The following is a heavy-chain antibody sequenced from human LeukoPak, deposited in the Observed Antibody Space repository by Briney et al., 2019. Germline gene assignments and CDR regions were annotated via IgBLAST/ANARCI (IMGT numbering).Heavy chain of an antibody. D-gene: IGHD1-1*01. Sequence: PGRSLRLSCAASGFTFDDYAMHWVRQAPGKGLEWVSAISGSGGSTYYADSVKGRFTISRDNSKNTLYLQMNSLRAEDTAVYYCAKRDNPYYFDYWGQGTLVTVSS. CDR3: AKRDNPYYFDY. V-gene: IGHV3-23*01. CDR1: GFTFDDYA. J-gene: IGHJ4*02. CDR2: ISGSGGST.